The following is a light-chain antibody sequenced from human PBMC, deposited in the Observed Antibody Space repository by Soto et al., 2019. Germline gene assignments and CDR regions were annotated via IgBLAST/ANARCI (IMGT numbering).Light chain of an antibody. J-gene: IGLJ1*01. Sequence: QSALTQPPSASGAPGQRVTFSRSGSKSDIGSNYVFWYQQLPGMAPKLLIYRNSQRPSGVPDRFSGSKSGTSASLAISGLRSEDEADYYCSSFTNTYSYVFGTGTKVTVL. CDR2: RNS. CDR3: SSFTNTYSYV. CDR1: KSDIGSNY. V-gene: IGLV1-47*01.